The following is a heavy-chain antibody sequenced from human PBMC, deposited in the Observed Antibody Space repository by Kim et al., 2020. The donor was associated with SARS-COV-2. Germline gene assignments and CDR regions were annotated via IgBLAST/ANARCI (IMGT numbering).Heavy chain of an antibody. J-gene: IGHJ4*02. CDR3: ARDSYDSSGYVDY. Sequence: GGSLRLPCAASGFTFSDYYMSWIRQAPGKGLEWVSYISSSGSTIYYADSVKGRFTISRDNAKNSLYLQMNSLRAEDTAVYYCARDSYDSSGYVDYWGQGTLVTVSS. V-gene: IGHV3-11*01. CDR1: GFTFSDYY. CDR2: ISSSGSTI. D-gene: IGHD3-22*01.